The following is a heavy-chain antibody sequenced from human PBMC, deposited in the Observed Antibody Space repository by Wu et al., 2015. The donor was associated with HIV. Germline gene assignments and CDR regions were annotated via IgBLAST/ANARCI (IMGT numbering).Heavy chain of an antibody. D-gene: IGHD5-24*01. CDR2: VLPVVGRP. CDR1: GGPFSSHS. V-gene: IGHV1-69*05. J-gene: IGHJ4*02. CDR3: ARARDVHTSSQLLDS. Sequence: QVLLVQSGAEVKRPGSSVRVSCKISGGPFSSHSLSWVRQAPGQGLEWMGGVLPVVGRPDYAEKFEGRLTITSDDSTATTYMELINLRPEDTGIYYCARARDVHTSSQLLDSWGQGTLVTVSS.